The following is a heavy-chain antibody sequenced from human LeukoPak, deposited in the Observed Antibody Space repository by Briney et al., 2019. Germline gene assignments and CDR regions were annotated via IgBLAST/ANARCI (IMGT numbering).Heavy chain of an antibody. V-gene: IGHV3-7*05. Sequence: GGSLRLSCAASGFSFSTYWMSRVRQAPGKPLEWVANIDQVGSEKYYVDSVQGRFTISRDNGKNSLYLQMNSLRAEDTAVYYCARGRRVIDYWGQGTLVPVSS. D-gene: IGHD2/OR15-2a*01. J-gene: IGHJ4*02. CDR3: ARGRRVIDY. CDR2: IDQVGSEK. CDR1: GFSFSTYW.